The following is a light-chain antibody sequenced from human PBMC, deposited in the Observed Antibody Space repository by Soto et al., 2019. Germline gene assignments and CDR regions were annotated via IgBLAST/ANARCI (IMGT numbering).Light chain of an antibody. J-gene: IGKJ1*01. CDR1: QSLLHSNGYNY. Sequence: DIVVTQSPLSLRVTPGEPASISCRSSQSLLHSNGYNYLDWYLQKPGQSPQLLIYLGSNRASGVPDRFSGSGSGTDFTLKISRVEAEDVGVYYYKQALQTPGTFGQGTKVDSK. CDR2: LGS. CDR3: KQALQTPGT. V-gene: IGKV2-28*01.